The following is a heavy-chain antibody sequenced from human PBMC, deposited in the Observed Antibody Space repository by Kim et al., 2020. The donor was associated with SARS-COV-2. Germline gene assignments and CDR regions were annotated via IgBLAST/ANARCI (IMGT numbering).Heavy chain of an antibody. Sequence: ASVKVSCKASGYNFNIYAINWVRQAPGQGLEWMGWINTNTGNPTYAQGFTGRFVFSLDTSVNTAYLQITSLKAEDTAVYYCARSPGPLWLGCDYWGQGTLVTVSS. D-gene: IGHD5-18*01. J-gene: IGHJ4*02. CDR1: GYNFNIYA. V-gene: IGHV7-4-1*02. CDR2: INTNTGNP. CDR3: ARSPGPLWLGCDY.